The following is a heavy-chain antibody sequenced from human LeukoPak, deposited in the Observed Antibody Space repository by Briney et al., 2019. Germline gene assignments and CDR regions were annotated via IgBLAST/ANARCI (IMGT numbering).Heavy chain of an antibody. Sequence: SETLSLTCTVSGGSISSNNYYWGWIRQPPGKGLEWIGSIHYSGNTYYNPSLKSRVTISVDTSKNQFSLKLSSVTAADTAVYYCARAYLTDSGGPLGIWGQGTMVTVSS. CDR1: GGSISSNNYY. J-gene: IGHJ3*02. V-gene: IGHV4-39*01. CDR2: IHYSGNT. CDR3: ARAYLTDSGGPLGI. D-gene: IGHD2-15*01.